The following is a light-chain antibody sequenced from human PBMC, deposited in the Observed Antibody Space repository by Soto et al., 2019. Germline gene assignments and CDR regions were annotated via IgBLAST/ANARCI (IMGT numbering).Light chain of an antibody. J-gene: IGKJ5*01. CDR1: QSVSIN. CDR2: DAS. Sequence: MTQSPGTLSVSPGERATLSCRASQSVSINLAWYQQKPGQAPRLLIYDASTRATGIPARFSGSGSGTDFTLTISSLQPEDFATYYCQQSFNIPVTFGQGTRLEIK. V-gene: IGKV3D-15*01. CDR3: QQSFNIPVT.